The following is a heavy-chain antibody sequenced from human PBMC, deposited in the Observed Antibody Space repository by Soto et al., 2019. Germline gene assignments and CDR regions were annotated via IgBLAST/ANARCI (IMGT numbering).Heavy chain of an antibody. V-gene: IGHV1-69*01. D-gene: IGHD6-13*01. CDR2: IIPIFGTA. CDR1: GGTFSSYA. Sequence: QVQLVQSGAEVKKPGSSVKVSCKASGGTFSSYAISWVRQAPGQGLEWMGGIIPIFGTANYAQKFQGRVTITADESTSTAYMALSRLRSEDTAVYYCARSIAAAGTYYYYGMDVWGQGTTVTVSS. J-gene: IGHJ6*02. CDR3: ARSIAAAGTYYYYGMDV.